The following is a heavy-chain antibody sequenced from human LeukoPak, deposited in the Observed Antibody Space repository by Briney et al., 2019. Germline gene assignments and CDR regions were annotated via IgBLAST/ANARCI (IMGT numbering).Heavy chain of an antibody. D-gene: IGHD6-13*01. CDR3: ARGGDSSSWYTDWFDP. J-gene: IGHJ5*02. Sequence: SETLSLTCAVYGGSFSGYYWSWIRQPPGKGLEWIGEINHSGSTNYNPPLKSRVTISVDTSKNQFSLKLSSVTAADTAVYYCARGGDSSSWYTDWFDPWGQGTLVTVSS. CDR1: GGSFSGYY. V-gene: IGHV4-34*01. CDR2: INHSGST.